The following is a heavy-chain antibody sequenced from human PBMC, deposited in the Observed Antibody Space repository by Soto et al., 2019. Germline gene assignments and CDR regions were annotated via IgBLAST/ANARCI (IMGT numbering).Heavy chain of an antibody. V-gene: IGHV1-69*11. D-gene: IGHD1-7*01. CDR2: IIPILGTA. Sequence: QVQLVQSGAEVKKPGSSVKVSCKGSGGTFSSYAISWVRQAPGQGLEWMGGIIPILGTADYAQKLQDRVTITADESTSTAYMELISLRSEDTAVYYCASHGKTGTWVYYDGMDVCGQGTTVTVTS. CDR3: ASHGKTGTWVYYDGMDV. CDR1: GGTFSSYA. J-gene: IGHJ6*02.